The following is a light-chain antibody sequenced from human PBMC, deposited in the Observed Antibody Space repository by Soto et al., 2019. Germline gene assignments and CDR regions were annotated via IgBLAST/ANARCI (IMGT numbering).Light chain of an antibody. J-gene: IGKJ2*01. CDR2: SAS. Sequence: DIQMTQSPSSLSASVGDRASITCRASQGIRNALGWYRQKPGQAPQRLIYSASILQTGVPYRFSGSGSGTDFTLTISSLQPEDFATYYCLQHTTYPYTFGQGTKLDIK. CDR3: LQHTTYPYT. V-gene: IGKV1-17*01. CDR1: QGIRNA.